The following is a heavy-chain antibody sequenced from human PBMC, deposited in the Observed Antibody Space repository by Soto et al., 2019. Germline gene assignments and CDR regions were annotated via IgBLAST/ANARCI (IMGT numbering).Heavy chain of an antibody. V-gene: IGHV3-73*02. CDR3: TRRRDWTAMDPLDY. CDR1: GFTFSDSA. Sequence: EVQLVESGGGLVQPGGSLKLSCAASGFTFSDSAMHWVRQASGKGLEWVGRIRSKVNTYATAYAASVKGSFTISRDDTMSMANLQMNSLKTEDTAVYYCTRRRDWTAMDPLDYWGQGTLVTVSS. J-gene: IGHJ4*02. CDR2: IRSKVNTYAT. D-gene: IGHD5-18*01.